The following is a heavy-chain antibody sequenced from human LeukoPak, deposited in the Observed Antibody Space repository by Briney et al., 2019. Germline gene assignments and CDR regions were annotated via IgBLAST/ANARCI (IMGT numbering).Heavy chain of an antibody. V-gene: IGHV3-30*18. CDR3: AKEGIAVAGEGYFDY. CDR1: GFTFSSYG. Sequence: GRSLRLSCAASGFTFSSYGMHWVRQAPGKGLEWVAVISYDGSNKYYADSAKGRFTISRDNSKNTLYLQMNSLRAEDTAVYYCAKEGIAVAGEGYFDYWGQGTLVTVSS. D-gene: IGHD6-19*01. J-gene: IGHJ4*02. CDR2: ISYDGSNK.